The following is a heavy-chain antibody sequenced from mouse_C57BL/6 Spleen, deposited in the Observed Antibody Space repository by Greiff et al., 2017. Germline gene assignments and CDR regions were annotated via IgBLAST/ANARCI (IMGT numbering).Heavy chain of an antibody. D-gene: IGHD2-2*01. J-gene: IGHJ3*01. V-gene: IGHV5-4*01. CDR2: ISDGGSYT. CDR1: GFTFSSYA. Sequence: DVMLVESGGGLVKPGGSLKLSCAASGFTFSSYAMSWVRQTPEKRLEWVATISDGGSYTYYPDNVKGRFTISRDNAKNNLYLQMSHLKSEDTAMYYCARDGGYWFAYWGQGTLVTVSA. CDR3: ARDGGYWFAY.